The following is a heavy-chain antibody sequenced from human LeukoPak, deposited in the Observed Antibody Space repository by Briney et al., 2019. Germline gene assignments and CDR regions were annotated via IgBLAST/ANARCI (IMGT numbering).Heavy chain of an antibody. J-gene: IGHJ6*02. CDR2: IYYSGST. CDR3: ARGKPLSPDCGVSNCYNYYYYHGMDV. Sequence: PSETLSLTCTVSGGSISGGGYYWSWIRQPPGKGLEWLGCIYYSGSTNYNPSLKSRVTISVDTSKSQFSLKLSSVTAADTAVYYCARGKPLSPDCGVSNCYNYYYYHGMDVWGQGTTVTVSS. V-gene: IGHV4-61*08. CDR1: GGSISGGGYY. D-gene: IGHD2-15*01.